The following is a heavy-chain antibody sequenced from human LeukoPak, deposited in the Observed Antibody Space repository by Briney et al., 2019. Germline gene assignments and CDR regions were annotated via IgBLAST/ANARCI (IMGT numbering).Heavy chain of an antibody. CDR1: GFSFSSYA. CDR3: AKFISSSMWYGIDY. J-gene: IGHJ4*02. Sequence: ETGGSLRLSCAASGFSFSSYAMTWARQAPVKGLEWVSGITESGDTTYYADSVKGRFTVSRDNSKSTLYLQMNTLRAEDTAVYYCAKFISSSMWYGIDYWGQGTLVTGSS. CDR2: ITESGDTT. V-gene: IGHV3-23*01. D-gene: IGHD6-13*01.